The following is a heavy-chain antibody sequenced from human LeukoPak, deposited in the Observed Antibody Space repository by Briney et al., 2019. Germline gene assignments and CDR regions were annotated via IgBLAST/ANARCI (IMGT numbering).Heavy chain of an antibody. J-gene: IGHJ4*02. V-gene: IGHV4-34*01. CDR3: ARMGRYDIVVVVAAGPFDY. D-gene: IGHD2-15*01. Sequence: SETLSLTCAVYGGSFSPYYWSWIRQSPDKGLEWIGEINHSRSTNYNPSLKSRVTISVDTSKNQFSLKLSSVTAADTAVYYCARMGRYDIVVVVAAGPFDYWGQGTLVTVSS. CDR1: GGSFSPYY. CDR2: INHSRST.